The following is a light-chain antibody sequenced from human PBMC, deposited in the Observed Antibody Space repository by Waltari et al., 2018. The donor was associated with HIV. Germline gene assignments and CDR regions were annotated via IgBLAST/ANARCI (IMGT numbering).Light chain of an antibody. CDR1: SRDVGGYNY. V-gene: IGLV2-14*01. CDR3: TSYTSSSTVV. J-gene: IGLJ2*01. CDR2: AVS. Sequence: QSALTQPASVSGSPGQSITISCTGTSRDVGGYNYVSWYQQHPEKAPKLMIYAVSNRPSGVSNRFSGSKSGNTASLTISGLQAEDEADYYCTSYTSSSTVVFGGGTKLTVL.